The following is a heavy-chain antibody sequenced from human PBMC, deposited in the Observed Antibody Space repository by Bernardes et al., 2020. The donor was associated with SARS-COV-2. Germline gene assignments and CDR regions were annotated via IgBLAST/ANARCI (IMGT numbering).Heavy chain of an antibody. CDR1: GFTFSSYS. D-gene: IGHD6-19*01. V-gene: IGHV3-48*01. CDR2: ISSSSSTI. J-gene: IGHJ4*02. CDR3: AREGGKQWLVPDY. Sequence: GGSLRLSCAASGFTFSSYSMNWVRQAPGKGLEWVSYISSSSSTIYYADSVKGRFTISRDNAKNSLYLQMNSLRAEDTAVYFCAREGGKQWLVPDYWGQGTLVTVSS.